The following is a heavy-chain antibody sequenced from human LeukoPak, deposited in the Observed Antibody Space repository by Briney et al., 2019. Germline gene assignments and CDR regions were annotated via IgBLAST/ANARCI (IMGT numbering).Heavy chain of an antibody. CDR2: ISSSGSTI. J-gene: IGHJ4*02. Sequence: GGSLRLSCAASGFTFSDYYMSWIRQAPGKGLEWVSYISSSGSTIYYADSVKGRFTISRDNAKNSLYLQMNSLRAEDTAVYYCARDKRSSAELIDYWGQGALVTVSS. D-gene: IGHD6-25*01. CDR1: GFTFSDYY. CDR3: ARDKRSSAELIDY. V-gene: IGHV3-11*04.